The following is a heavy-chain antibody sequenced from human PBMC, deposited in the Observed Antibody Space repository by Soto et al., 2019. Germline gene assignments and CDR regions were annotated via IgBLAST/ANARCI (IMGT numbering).Heavy chain of an antibody. CDR2: IIPIFGTA. J-gene: IGHJ6*02. CDR3: ASRGGYNLGPYYYYGMDV. V-gene: IGHV1-69*01. Sequence: QVQLVQSGAEVKKPGSSVKVSCKASGGTFSSYAISWVRQAPGQGLEWMGGIIPIFGTANYAQKFQGRVTITADESTSTAYMELRSLRSEDTAVYYCASRGGYNLGPYYYYGMDVWGQGTTVTVSS. D-gene: IGHD5-12*01. CDR1: GGTFSSYA.